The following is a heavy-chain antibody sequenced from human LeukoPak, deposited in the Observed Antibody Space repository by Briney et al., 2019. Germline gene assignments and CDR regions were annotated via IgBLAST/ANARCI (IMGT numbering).Heavy chain of an antibody. D-gene: IGHD7-27*01. CDR1: GYTFTSYD. CDR3: AGLLWGANWFDP. Sequence: ASVKVSCKASGYTFTSYDINWVRQATGQGLEWMGWMNPNSGITGYAQKFQGRVTMTRNTSISTAYMELSSLRSEDTAVYYCAGLLWGANWFDPWGQGTLVTVSS. CDR2: MNPNSGIT. J-gene: IGHJ5*02. V-gene: IGHV1-8*01.